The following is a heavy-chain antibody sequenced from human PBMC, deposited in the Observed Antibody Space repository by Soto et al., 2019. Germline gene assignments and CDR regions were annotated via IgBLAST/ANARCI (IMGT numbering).Heavy chain of an antibody. V-gene: IGHV3-48*01. D-gene: IGHD6-19*01. CDR2: ISSSSSTI. CDR1: GFTFSSYS. Sequence: GGSLRLSCAASGFTFSSYSMNWVRQAPGKGLEWVSYISSSSSTIYYADSVKGRFTISRDNAKNSLYLQMNSLRAEDTAVYYCAKGEGLVPAYYYGMDVWGQGTTVTVSS. CDR3: AKGEGLVPAYYYGMDV. J-gene: IGHJ6*02.